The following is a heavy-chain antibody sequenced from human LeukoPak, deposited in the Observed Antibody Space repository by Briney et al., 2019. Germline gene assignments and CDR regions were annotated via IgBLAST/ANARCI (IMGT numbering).Heavy chain of an antibody. CDR3: ARASLPLIAAAGPFDY. Sequence: ASVTVSCKASGYTFAAYYMYWVRQAPGQGLEWMGWINPNSGGTNYAQKFQGRVTMTRDTSISTAYMELSRLRSDDTAVYYCARASLPLIAAAGPFDYWGQGTLVTVSS. V-gene: IGHV1-2*02. D-gene: IGHD6-13*01. J-gene: IGHJ4*02. CDR2: INPNSGGT. CDR1: GYTFAAYY.